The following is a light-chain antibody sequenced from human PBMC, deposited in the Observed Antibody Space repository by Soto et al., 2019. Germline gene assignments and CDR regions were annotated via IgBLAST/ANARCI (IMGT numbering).Light chain of an antibody. J-gene: IGKJ4*01. CDR2: AAS. CDR1: QGFSHA. V-gene: IGKV1-27*01. CDR3: QKYDTAPLT. Sequence: DFQLTQSPSSLSASVGDRVTITCRASQGFSHALAWFQQKPGKVPKLLIYAASTLQSGVPSRFSGSGSGTDFTLTISGLQPEDVATYYCQKYDTAPLTFGGGTKAEIK.